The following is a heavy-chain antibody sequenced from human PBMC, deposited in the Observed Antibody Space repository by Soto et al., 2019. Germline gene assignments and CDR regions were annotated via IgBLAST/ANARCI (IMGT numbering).Heavy chain of an antibody. CDR2: IVVGSGNT. V-gene: IGHV1-58*01. CDR1: GFTFTSSA. Sequence: GASVKVSCKASGFTFTSSAVQWVRQARGQRLEWIGWIVVGSGNTNYAQKFQERVTITRDMSTSTAYMELSSLRSEDTAVYYCAAEELRGLLNYYYYYGMDVWGQGTTVTVSS. J-gene: IGHJ6*02. CDR3: AAEELRGLLNYYYYYGMDV. D-gene: IGHD4-17*01.